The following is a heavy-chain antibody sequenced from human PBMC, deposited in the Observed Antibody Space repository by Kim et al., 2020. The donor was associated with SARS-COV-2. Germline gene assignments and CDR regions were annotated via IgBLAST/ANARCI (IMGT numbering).Heavy chain of an antibody. CDR2: IKSNTDGGTT. D-gene: IGHD1-26*01. CDR1: GFTISDAW. Sequence: GGSLRLSCAASGFTISDAWMSWVRQAPGKGLEWVGRIKSNTDGGTTEYAAPVKGRFTISRDDSTNTLFLQMSSLKTEDTALYYCTRWNSGNYYDAPWGQGTRVTVSS. V-gene: IGHV3-15*01. J-gene: IGHJ5*02. CDR3: TRWNSGNYYDAP.